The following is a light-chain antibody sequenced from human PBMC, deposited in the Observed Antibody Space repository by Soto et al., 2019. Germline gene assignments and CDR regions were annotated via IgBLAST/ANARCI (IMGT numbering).Light chain of an antibody. CDR3: QQYGTSPWT. V-gene: IGKV3-20*01. CDR2: IAS. J-gene: IGKJ1*01. CDR1: QSVRSDY. Sequence: ERVLTQTPGTLSLSPGERATLSCRASQSVRSDYLAWYQQKPGQAPRLLIYIASNRAPGIPDRFSGSGSGTDFTLTISRLEPEDFAVYYCQQYGTSPWTFGQGSKVEIK.